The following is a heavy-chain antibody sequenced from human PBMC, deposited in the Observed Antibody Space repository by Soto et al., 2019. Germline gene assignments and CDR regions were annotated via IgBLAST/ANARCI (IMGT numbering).Heavy chain of an antibody. CDR2: INHSGST. V-gene: IGHV4-34*01. CDR1: GGSFSGYY. CDR3: ARGHLSAVTMVRGALRY. D-gene: IGHD3-10*01. J-gene: IGHJ4*02. Sequence: QVQLQQWGAGLLKPSETLSLTCAVYGGSFSGYYWSWIRQPPGKGLEWIGEINHSGSTNYNPSLKSRVTISGDTSKNQFSQQLSSVTAADTAVYYCARGHLSAVTMVRGALRYWGQGTLVSVSS.